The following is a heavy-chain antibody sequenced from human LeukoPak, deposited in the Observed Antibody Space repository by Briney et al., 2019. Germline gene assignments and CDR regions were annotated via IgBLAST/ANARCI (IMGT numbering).Heavy chain of an antibody. CDR3: ASYCSGGSCYPEYNWFDP. CDR1: GFSLSSGYY. J-gene: IGHJ5*02. Sequence: PSETLSLTCAVSGFSLSSGYYWGWTRQPPGKGLEWIGTIYHSGRSTNYNPSLKSRVTILVDTSKNQFSLKLSSVTAADTAVYYCASYCSGGSCYPEYNWFDPWGQGTMVTVSS. D-gene: IGHD2-15*01. CDR2: IYHSGRST. V-gene: IGHV4-38-2*01.